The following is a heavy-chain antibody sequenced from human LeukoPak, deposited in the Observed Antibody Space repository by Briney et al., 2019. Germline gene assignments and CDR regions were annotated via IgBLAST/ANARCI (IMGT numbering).Heavy chain of an antibody. J-gene: IGHJ5*02. CDR1: GGSITSGRFY. CDR3: ARDPRGDITGTTFDR. Sequence: SETLSLTCTLSGGSITSGRFYWTWIRQHPQRGLEWIGYVSYSGSTNYNSSLKSRLTISADTSKNQFYLRLTSVTAADTAVYFCARDPRGDITGTTFDRWGQGTLVTVSS. V-gene: IGHV4-31*03. CDR2: VSYSGST. D-gene: IGHD1-20*01.